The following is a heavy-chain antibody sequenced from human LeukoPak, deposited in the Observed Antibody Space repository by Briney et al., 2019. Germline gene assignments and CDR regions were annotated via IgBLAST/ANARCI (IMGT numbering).Heavy chain of an antibody. CDR1: GGSFRGYY. V-gene: IGHV4-34*01. CDR2: IKHSGST. D-gene: IGHD3-10*01. J-gene: IGHJ6*03. Sequence: PSETLSLTCAVYGGSFRGYYWSWIRQPPGKGLEGIGEIKHSGSTNYNPSLKRRVTISVDTSKTQFFLKLSSVTDAETVVYSCPGSGRWYYYYMDVWGKGTPVTVSS. CDR3: PGSGRWYYYYMDV.